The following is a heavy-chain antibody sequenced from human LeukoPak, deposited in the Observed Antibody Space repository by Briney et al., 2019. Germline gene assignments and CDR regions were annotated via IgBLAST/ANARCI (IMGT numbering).Heavy chain of an antibody. V-gene: IGHV3-23*01. CDR1: GISLSSYA. J-gene: IGHJ6*02. CDR3: AKDLSRSFSSNYYGMDV. D-gene: IGHD6-13*01. CDR2: ISGSGGST. Sequence: PGGSLRLSCVVSGISLSSYAMSWVRQAPGKGLEWVSAISGSGGSTYYADSVKGRFTISRDNSKNTLYLQMNSLRAEDTAVYYCAKDLSRSFSSNYYGMDVWGQGTTVTVSS.